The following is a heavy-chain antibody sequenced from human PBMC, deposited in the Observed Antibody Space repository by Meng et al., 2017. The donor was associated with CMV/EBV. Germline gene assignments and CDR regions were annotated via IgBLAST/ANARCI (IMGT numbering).Heavy chain of an antibody. CDR1: CGSFSGYY. J-gene: IGHJ5*02. CDR3: ARLRSGSFRGWFDP. CDR2: INHSGST. Sequence: QGQRQQGGAGLLKPSGTLSLTCSVYCGSFSGYYGSWIRQPPGKGLEWIGEINHSGSTNYTPSLKSRVTISVDTSKNQFSLKLSSVTAADTAVYYCARLRSGSFRGWFDPWGQGTLVTVSS. V-gene: IGHV4-34*01. D-gene: IGHD1-26*01.